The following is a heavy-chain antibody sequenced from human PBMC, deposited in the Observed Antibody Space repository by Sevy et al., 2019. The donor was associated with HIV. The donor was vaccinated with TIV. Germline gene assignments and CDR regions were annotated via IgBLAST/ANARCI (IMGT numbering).Heavy chain of an antibody. Sequence: GGSLRLSCTGSGFTXGDYAMSWFRQAPGMGLEWVGFIRSKXYGGATEYAASVKGRFTISRDDSKSIADLQMNSLKTEDTAVYYCTRGYXYDSSGYSXYWGQGTLVTVSS. CDR3: TRGYXYDSSGYSXY. V-gene: IGHV3-49*03. J-gene: IGHJ4*02. D-gene: IGHD3-22*01. CDR2: IRSKXYGGAT. CDR1: GFTXGDYA.